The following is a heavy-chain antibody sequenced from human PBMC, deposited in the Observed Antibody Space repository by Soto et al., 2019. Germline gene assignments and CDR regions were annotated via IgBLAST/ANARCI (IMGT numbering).Heavy chain of an antibody. CDR3: APDYDILTGYSSAHFDY. D-gene: IGHD3-9*01. J-gene: IGHJ4*02. CDR1: GFTFSSYA. CDR2: ITNSGINT. Sequence: PGGSLRLSCAASGFTFSSYAMSWVRQAPGKGLEWVSAITNSGINTYYADSVKGRFTISRDNSKNTLYLQMNSLRAEDTAVYYCAPDYDILTGYSSAHFDYWGQGTLVTVSS. V-gene: IGHV3-23*01.